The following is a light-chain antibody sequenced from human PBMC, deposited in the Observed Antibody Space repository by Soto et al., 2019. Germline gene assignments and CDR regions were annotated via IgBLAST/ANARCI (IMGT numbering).Light chain of an antibody. Sequence: EIVLTQSPSTLSLSPGESAAISCRASQAVGRFLAWYQQKPGQAPELLIYEASNRPTGVPSRFSGSGSGTDFTLAINNLEPEDFAAYYCQQHRGWPLTFGRGTKVETK. J-gene: IGKJ4*02. CDR3: QQHRGWPLT. CDR2: EAS. CDR1: QAVGRF. V-gene: IGKV3-11*01.